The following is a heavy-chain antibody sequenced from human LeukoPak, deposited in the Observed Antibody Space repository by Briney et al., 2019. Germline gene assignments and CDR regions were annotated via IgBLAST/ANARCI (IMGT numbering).Heavy chain of an antibody. CDR3: ARGGGNYYGSEFDP. Sequence: PSETLSLTCAVYGGSFSGYYWSWIRQPPGKGLEWIGEINHSGSTNYNPSLKSRVTISVDTSKNQFSLKLSSVTAADTAVYYCARGGGNYYGSEFDPWGQGTLVTVSS. J-gene: IGHJ5*02. V-gene: IGHV4-34*01. CDR1: GGSFSGYY. CDR2: INHSGST. D-gene: IGHD3-10*01.